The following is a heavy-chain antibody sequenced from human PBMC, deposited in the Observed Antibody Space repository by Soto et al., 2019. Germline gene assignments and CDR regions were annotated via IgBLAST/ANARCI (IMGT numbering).Heavy chain of an antibody. D-gene: IGHD1-26*01. CDR2: ISYDGSNK. J-gene: IGHJ4*02. CDR3: ARGAPLVGYFDY. CDR1: GFTFSSYA. V-gene: IGHV3-30-3*01. Sequence: QVQLVESGGGVVQPGRSLRLSCAASGFTFSSYAMHWVRQAPGKGLEWVAVISYDGSNKYYADSVKGRFTISRDNSKNTLYLQMNSLRAEDTAVYYCARGAPLVGYFDYWGQGTLVTVSS.